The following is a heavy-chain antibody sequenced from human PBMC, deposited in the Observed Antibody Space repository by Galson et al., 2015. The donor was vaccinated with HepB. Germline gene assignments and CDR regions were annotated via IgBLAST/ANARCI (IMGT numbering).Heavy chain of an antibody. D-gene: IGHD5-12*01. CDR2: IYWNDDK. Sequence: PALVKPTQTLTLTCTLSGFSLSTSGVGVGWIRQPPGKALEWLALIYWNDDKTYSPSLKSRLTITKDTSKNQVVLTMTNMDPVDTATYYCARSRGYSGYYGMDVWGQGTTVTVSS. J-gene: IGHJ6*02. V-gene: IGHV2-5*01. CDR1: GFSLSTSGVG. CDR3: ARSRGYSGYYGMDV.